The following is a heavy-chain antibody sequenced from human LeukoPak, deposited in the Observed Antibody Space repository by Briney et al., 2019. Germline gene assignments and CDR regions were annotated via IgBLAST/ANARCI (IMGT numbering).Heavy chain of an antibody. CDR3: ARVWPCANDVCPDVFEY. D-gene: IGHD2-8*01. Sequence: PXASVKVSCKASGYTFTGYYMHWVRQAPGQGLEWMGWINPNSGGTNYARKFQGRVTMTRDTSITTPYMELSSLRSDDTAIFYCARVWPCANDVCPDVFEYWGQGTLVTVSS. CDR1: GYTFTGYY. J-gene: IGHJ4*02. CDR2: INPNSGGT. V-gene: IGHV1-2*02.